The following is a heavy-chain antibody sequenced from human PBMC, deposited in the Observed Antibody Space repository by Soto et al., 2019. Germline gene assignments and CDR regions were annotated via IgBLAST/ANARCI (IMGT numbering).Heavy chain of an antibody. J-gene: IGHJ5*02. CDR1: GGSFSGYY. CDR2: INHSGST. CDR3: ARTTMVRGVIKSRPNWFDP. V-gene: IGHV4-34*01. D-gene: IGHD3-10*01. Sequence: SETLSLTCAVYGGSFSGYYWSWIRQPPGKGLEWIGEINHSGSTNYNPPLKSRVTISVDTSKNQFSLKLSSVTAADTAVYYCARTTMVRGVIKSRPNWFDPWGQGTLVTVSS.